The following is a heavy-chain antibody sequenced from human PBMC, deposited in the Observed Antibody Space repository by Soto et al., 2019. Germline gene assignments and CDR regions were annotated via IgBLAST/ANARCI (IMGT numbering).Heavy chain of an antibody. J-gene: IGHJ1*01. D-gene: IGHD3-10*01. CDR2: ISENGGIT. CDR1: GFTFSTYW. Sequence: EVQLVESGGGLVQPGGSLRLSCAASGFTFSTYWMQWVRQVPGEGLVWVSGISENGGITPYADSVKGRFTISRDNAKNTLYLQMNGLRVEDTAIYYCAREYYSSGTHWGQGTLVTVST. CDR3: AREYYSSGTH. V-gene: IGHV3-74*01.